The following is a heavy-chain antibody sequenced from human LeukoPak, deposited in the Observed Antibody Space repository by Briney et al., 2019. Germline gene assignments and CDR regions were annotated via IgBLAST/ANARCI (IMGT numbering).Heavy chain of an antibody. Sequence: GGSLRLSCAASGFTFINYAMSWVRQAPGKGLEWVSAISGSGGNTYYADSVKGRFTISRDNSRNTLYLQMNSLRAEDTAVYYCAKDDYSNYGHYYYYMDVWGKGTTVTVSS. CDR1: GFTFINYA. J-gene: IGHJ6*03. CDR3: AKDDYSNYGHYYYYMDV. V-gene: IGHV3-23*01. CDR2: ISGSGGNT. D-gene: IGHD4-11*01.